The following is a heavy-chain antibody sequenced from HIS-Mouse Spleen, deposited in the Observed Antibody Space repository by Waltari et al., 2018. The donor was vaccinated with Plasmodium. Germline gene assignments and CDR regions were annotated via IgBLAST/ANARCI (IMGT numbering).Heavy chain of an antibody. D-gene: IGHD6-13*01. J-gene: IGHJ4*02. V-gene: IGHV3-30*18. CDR3: AKDRRSSSWYVDY. CDR1: GFTFSSSG. CDR2: ISYDGSNK. Sequence: QVQLVESGGGVVQPGRSLRLPCAASGFTFSSSGMQWVPPAPGKGLEWVAVISYDGSNKYYADSVKGRFTISRDNSKNTLYLQMNSLRAEDTAVYYCAKDRRSSSWYVDYWGQGTLVTVSS.